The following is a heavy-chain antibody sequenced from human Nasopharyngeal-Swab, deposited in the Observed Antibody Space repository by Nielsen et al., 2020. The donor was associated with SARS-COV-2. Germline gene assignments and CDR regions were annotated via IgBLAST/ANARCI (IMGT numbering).Heavy chain of an antibody. V-gene: IGHV1-2*02. CDR1: GYTFTGYY. CDR3: ARGGDYVWGSYLWFDP. D-gene: IGHD3-16*02. J-gene: IGHJ5*02. Sequence: ASVKVSRKASGYTFTGYYMHWVRQAPGQGLEWMGWINPNSGGTNYAQKFQGRVTMTRDTSISTAYMELSRLRSDDTAVYYCARGGDYVWGSYLWFDPWGQGTLVTVSS. CDR2: INPNSGGT.